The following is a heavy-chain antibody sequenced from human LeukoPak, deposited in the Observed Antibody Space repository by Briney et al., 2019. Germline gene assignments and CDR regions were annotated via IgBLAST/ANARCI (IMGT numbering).Heavy chain of an antibody. D-gene: IGHD2-15*01. CDR3: VVGHNYFDY. V-gene: IGHV4-59*01. J-gene: IGHJ4*02. CDR1: GGSISSYY. CDR2: IYYSGSI. Sequence: SETLSLTCSVSGGSISSYYWSWIRQHPGKGLEWIGYIYYSGSINYNPSLKSRVTISVDTSKNQLSLKLSSVTAADTAVYYCVVGHNYFDYWGQGTLVTVSS.